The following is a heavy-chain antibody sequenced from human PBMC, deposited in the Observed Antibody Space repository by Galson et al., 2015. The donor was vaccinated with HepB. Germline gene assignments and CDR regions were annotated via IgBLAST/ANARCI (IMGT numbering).Heavy chain of an antibody. Sequence: SLRLSCAASGFSVSNYYMSWVRQAPGKGLEWVSAIYRGGRTYYAESVKGRITISRDNSKNTVYVQMNSLRGEDTAVYYCARGPGGQWFDNWGQGTLVTVSS. CDR3: ARGPGGQWFDN. CDR1: GFSVSNYY. CDR2: IYRGGRT. D-gene: IGHD6-19*01. V-gene: IGHV3-53*01. J-gene: IGHJ4*02.